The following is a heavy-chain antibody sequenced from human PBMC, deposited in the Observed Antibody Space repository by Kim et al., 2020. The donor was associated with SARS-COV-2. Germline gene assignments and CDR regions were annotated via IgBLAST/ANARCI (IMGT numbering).Heavy chain of an antibody. Sequence: ASVKVSCKASGYTFTSYAMNWVRQAPGQGLEWMGWINTNTGNPTYAQGFTGRFVFSLDTSVSTAYLQISSLKAEDTAVYYCAREQYCSGGSCYPMDNWFDPWGQGPLVTSSS. CDR1: GYTFTSYA. CDR2: INTNTGNP. CDR3: AREQYCSGGSCYPMDNWFDP. D-gene: IGHD2-15*01. V-gene: IGHV7-4-1*02. J-gene: IGHJ5*02.